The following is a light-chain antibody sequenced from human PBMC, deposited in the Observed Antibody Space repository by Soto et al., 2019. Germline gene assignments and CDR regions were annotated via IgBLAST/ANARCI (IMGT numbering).Light chain of an antibody. CDR1: QSISSW. Sequence: DIQMTQSPSTLSASVGDRVTITCRASQSISSWLAWYQQKPGKAPKLLIYKASSLESVVPSRFSGSGSVTEFTLTISSLQPDDFATYYCQQYNSYSQTFGQGTKVEIK. CDR2: KAS. J-gene: IGKJ1*01. CDR3: QQYNSYSQT. V-gene: IGKV1-5*03.